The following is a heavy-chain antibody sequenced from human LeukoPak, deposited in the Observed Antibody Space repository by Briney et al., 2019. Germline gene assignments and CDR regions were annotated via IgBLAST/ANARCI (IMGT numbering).Heavy chain of an antibody. V-gene: IGHV3-21*04. CDR2: ISSSSGYM. J-gene: IGHJ4*02. D-gene: IGHD6-13*01. CDR3: AKEGGYSGSWPY. Sequence: GGSLRLSCAASGFTFSSYNMNWVRQAAGRGLEWVSSISSSSGYMYYADSLKGRFTTSRDNTKNSLYLQMNSLRAEDTAVYYCAKEGGYSGSWPYWGQGTLVTVSS. CDR1: GFTFSSYN.